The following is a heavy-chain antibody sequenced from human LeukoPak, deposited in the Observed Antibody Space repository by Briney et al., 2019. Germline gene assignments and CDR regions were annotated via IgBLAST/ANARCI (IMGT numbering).Heavy chain of an antibody. CDR2: IYYFGTT. CDR1: GGSIIDSSYY. D-gene: IGHD6-13*01. CDR3: ARDSHAWYGQYYFDF. J-gene: IGHJ4*02. V-gene: IGHV4-39*07. Sequence: SETLSLTCTVSGGSIIDSSYYWGWIRQPPGKGLEWIGNIYYFGTTLHNPSLKSRVTMSVDTSKNQFSLKLSSVTTADTAVYYCARDSHAWYGQYYFDFWGQGALVTVSS.